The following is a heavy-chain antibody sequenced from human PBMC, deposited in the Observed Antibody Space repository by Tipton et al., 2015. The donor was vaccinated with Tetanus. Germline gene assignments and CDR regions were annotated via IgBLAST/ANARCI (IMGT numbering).Heavy chain of an antibody. CDR2: IYINGRN. CDR3: ARDRGFTTYNYFDP. D-gene: IGHD3-22*01. V-gene: IGHV4-4*07. Sequence: GLVKPSETLSLICTVSRGPISSNYWSWIRQPAGKGPEWIGRIYINGRNNYNPSLKSRVTMSIDTSKNQFSLNLRSVTAADTAVYYCARDRGFTTYNYFDPWGQGTLVTVSS. J-gene: IGHJ5*02. CDR1: RGPISSNY.